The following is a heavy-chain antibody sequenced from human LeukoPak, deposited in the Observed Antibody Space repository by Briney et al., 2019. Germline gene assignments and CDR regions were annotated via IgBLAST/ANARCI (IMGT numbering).Heavy chain of an antibody. CDR2: ISSDGSYK. D-gene: IGHD6-13*01. CDR3: AKGPSSWYFDY. Sequence: GGSLRLSCAASGFTFSSHALHWVRQAPGKGLEWVAVISSDGSYKYYADSVKGRFTISRDNSKNTLYLQMNSLRAEDTAVYYCAKGPSSWYFDYWGQGTLVTVSS. CDR1: GFTFSSHA. V-gene: IGHV3-30*04. J-gene: IGHJ4*02.